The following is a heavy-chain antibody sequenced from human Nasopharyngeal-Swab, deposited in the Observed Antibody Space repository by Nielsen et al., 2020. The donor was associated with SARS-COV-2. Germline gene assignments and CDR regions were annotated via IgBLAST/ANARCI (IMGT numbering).Heavy chain of an antibody. CDR3: ARGGDTEIDY. J-gene: IGHJ4*02. Sequence: VRQAPGKGLEWVSYISSSSSTIYYADSVKGRFTISRDNAKNSLYLQMNSLRAEDTAVYYCARGGDTEIDYWGQGTLVTVSS. V-gene: IGHV3-48*03. D-gene: IGHD1-26*01. CDR2: ISSSSSTI.